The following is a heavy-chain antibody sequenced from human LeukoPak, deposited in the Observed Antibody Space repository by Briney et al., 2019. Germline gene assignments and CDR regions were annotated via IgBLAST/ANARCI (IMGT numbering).Heavy chain of an antibody. CDR2: IYHSGST. J-gene: IGHJ6*03. Sequence: SETLSLTCAVSGYSLSSGYYWGWIRQPPGKGLEWIGSIYHSGSTYYNPSLKSRVTISVDTSKNQFSLKMSSVTAADTAVYYCARDPSGGPANYYYMDVWGKGTTVTVSS. D-gene: IGHD3-10*01. CDR3: ARDPSGGPANYYYMDV. CDR1: GYSLSSGYY. V-gene: IGHV4-38-2*02.